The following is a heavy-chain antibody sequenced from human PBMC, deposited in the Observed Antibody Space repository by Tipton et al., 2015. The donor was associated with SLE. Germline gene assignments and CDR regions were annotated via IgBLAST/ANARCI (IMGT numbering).Heavy chain of an antibody. J-gene: IGHJ4*02. CDR1: GGSISSYY. CDR2: IYYSGST. Sequence: TLYLTCTVSGGSISSYYWSWIRQPPGKGLEWIGYIYYSGSTNYNPSLKSRVTISVDTSKNQFSLKLSSVTAADTAVYYCARGDYFDYWGQGTLVTVSS. V-gene: IGHV4-59*01. CDR3: ARGDYFDY.